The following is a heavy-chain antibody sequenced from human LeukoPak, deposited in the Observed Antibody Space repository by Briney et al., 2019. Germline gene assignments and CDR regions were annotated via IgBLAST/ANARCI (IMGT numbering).Heavy chain of an antibody. D-gene: IGHD3-3*01. Sequence: GGSLRLSCAASGFTFSSYAMGWVRQAPGKGLEWVSAISGSGGSTYYADSVKGRFTISRDNSKNTLYLQMNSLRAEDTAVYYCAKDRSDYDFWSGYYTPIRGAFDIWGQGTMVTVSS. J-gene: IGHJ3*02. CDR1: GFTFSSYA. V-gene: IGHV3-23*01. CDR3: AKDRSDYDFWSGYYTPIRGAFDI. CDR2: ISGSGGST.